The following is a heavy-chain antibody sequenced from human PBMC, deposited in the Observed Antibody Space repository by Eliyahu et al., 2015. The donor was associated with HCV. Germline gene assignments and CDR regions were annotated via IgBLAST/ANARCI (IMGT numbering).Heavy chain of an antibody. V-gene: IGHV3-53*02. J-gene: IGHJ6*02. CDR2: IXSGGST. CDR1: GFTVSSNY. CDR3: ARVALFYYYGMDV. Sequence: EVQLVETGGGLIQPGGSLRLXCAASGFTVSSNYMSWVRQAPGKGLEWVSVIXSGGSTYYADSVKGRFTISRDNSKNTLYLQMNSLRAEDTAVYYCARVALFYYYGMDVWGQGTTVTVS.